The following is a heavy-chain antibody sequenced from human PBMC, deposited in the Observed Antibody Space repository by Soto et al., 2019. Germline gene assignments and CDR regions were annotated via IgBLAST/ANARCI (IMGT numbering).Heavy chain of an antibody. CDR2: IKQDGSEK. Sequence: GGSLRLSCAASGFTFSSYWMSWVRQAPGKGLEWVANIKQDGSEKYYVDSVKGRFTISRDNAKNSLYLQMNSLRAEDTAVYYCAREHVVYPSYYYYYYMDVWGKGTTVTVSS. D-gene: IGHD2-15*01. CDR3: AREHVVYPSYYYYYYMDV. J-gene: IGHJ6*03. CDR1: GFTFSSYW. V-gene: IGHV3-7*01.